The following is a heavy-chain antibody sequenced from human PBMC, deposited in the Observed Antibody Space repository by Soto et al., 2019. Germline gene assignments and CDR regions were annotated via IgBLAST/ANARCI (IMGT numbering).Heavy chain of an antibody. V-gene: IGHV3-15*07. CDR2: IKSKTDGGTT. J-gene: IGHJ4*02. Sequence: EVQLVESGGGLVKPGGSLRLSCAVSGFTFDKVWMNWVRQAPGKGLEWVGRIKSKTDGGTTDYAASVKGRFTISRGDYKNMPYSQMNSMKTDDTGMYFCITGRDDLHYWGQGTRVTVSS. CDR1: GFTFDKVW. D-gene: IGHD3-3*01. CDR3: ITGRDDLHY.